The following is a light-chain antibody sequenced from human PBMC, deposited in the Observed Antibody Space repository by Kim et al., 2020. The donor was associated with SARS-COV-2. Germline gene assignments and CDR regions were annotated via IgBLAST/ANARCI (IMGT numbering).Light chain of an antibody. CDR3: SAWDGSLNVYV. V-gene: IGLV1-44*01. CDR1: NSNIGSNR. J-gene: IGLJ1*01. Sequence: GQRGTVSCSGSNSNIGSNRVSWYQQLPGTAPKLLINTNNQRPSGVPDRFSGSKSGTSTSLAISGLQSEDEADYYCSAWDGSLNVYVFGTGTKVTVL. CDR2: TNN.